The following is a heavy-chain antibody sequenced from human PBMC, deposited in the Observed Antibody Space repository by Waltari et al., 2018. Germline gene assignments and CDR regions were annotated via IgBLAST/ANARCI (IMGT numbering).Heavy chain of an antibody. V-gene: IGHV1-2*02. Sequence: QVQLVQSGAEVKKPGASVKVSCKASGYTFTGYYMHWVRQAPGQGLEWMGWINPNSGGTNDAQKFQGRVTMTRDTSSSTAYMELSRLRSDDTAVYYCARVPCGGDCSSGDYWGQGTLVTVSS. CDR1: GYTFTGYY. J-gene: IGHJ4*02. CDR2: INPNSGGT. CDR3: ARVPCGGDCSSGDY. D-gene: IGHD2-21*01.